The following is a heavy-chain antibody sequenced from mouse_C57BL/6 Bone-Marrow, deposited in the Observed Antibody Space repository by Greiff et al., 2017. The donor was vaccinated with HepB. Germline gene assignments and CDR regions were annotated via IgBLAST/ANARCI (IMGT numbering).Heavy chain of an antibody. Sequence: VKLVESGAELARPGASVKLSCKASGYTFTSYGISWVKQRTGQGLECIGEIYPRSGNTYYNEKFKGKATLTADKSSSTAYMELRSLTSEDSAVYFCARRFHLYYFDYWGQGTTLTVSS. CDR1: GYTFTSYG. J-gene: IGHJ2*01. CDR3: ARRFHLYYFDY. CDR2: IYPRSGNT. V-gene: IGHV1-81*01.